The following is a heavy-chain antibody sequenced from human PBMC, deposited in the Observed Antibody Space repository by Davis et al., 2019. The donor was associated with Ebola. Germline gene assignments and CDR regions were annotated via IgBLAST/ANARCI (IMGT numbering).Heavy chain of an antibody. CDR3: ARDDEGATTVDY. D-gene: IGHD1-26*01. Sequence: ASVKVSCKASGYIFTGYYVHWVRQAPGQGLEWMGWINPNSGGTNYAQKFQGRVTMTRDTSISTAYMELSRLRSDDTAVYYCARDDEGATTVDYWGQGTLVTVSS. J-gene: IGHJ4*02. V-gene: IGHV1-2*02. CDR1: GYIFTGYY. CDR2: INPNSGGT.